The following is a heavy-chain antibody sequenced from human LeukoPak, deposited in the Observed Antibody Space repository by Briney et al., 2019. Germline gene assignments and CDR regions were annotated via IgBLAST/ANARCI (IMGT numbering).Heavy chain of an antibody. J-gene: IGHJ4*02. CDR1: GYSFTSYW. Sequence: PGESLKISCRGSGYSFTSYWIVWVRQMPGKGLEWMGIIYPGDSDTRYSPSFEGQVTISVDKSISTAYLQWSSLKASDTAMYYCARLELERGSNDFFDYWGQGTLVTVSS. CDR2: IYPGDSDT. CDR3: ARLELERGSNDFFDY. D-gene: IGHD3/OR15-3a*01. V-gene: IGHV5-51*01.